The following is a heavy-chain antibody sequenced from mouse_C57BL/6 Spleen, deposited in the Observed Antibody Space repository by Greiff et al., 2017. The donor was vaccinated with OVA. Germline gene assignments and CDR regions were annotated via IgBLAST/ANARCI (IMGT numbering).Heavy chain of an antibody. CDR3: ARSPIYYGYDVEDGDY. CDR1: GYTFTSYG. CDR2: IYPRSGNT. J-gene: IGHJ2*01. D-gene: IGHD2-2*01. V-gene: IGHV1-81*01. Sequence: QVQLQQSGAELARPGASVKLSCKASGYTFTSYGISWVKQRTGQGLEWIGEIYPRSGNTYYNEKFKGKATLTADKSSSTAYMELRSLTSEDSAVYFGARSPIYYGYDVEDGDYWGQGTTLTVSS.